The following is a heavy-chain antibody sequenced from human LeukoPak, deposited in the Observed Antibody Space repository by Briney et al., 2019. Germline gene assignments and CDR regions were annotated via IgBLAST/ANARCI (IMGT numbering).Heavy chain of an antibody. CDR2: MNPNSGNT. D-gene: IGHD2-15*01. J-gene: IGHJ6*03. CDR1: GYTFTSYD. Sequence: GASVTVSCKASGYTFTSYDINWVRQATGQGLEWVGWMNPNSGNTGYAQKFQGRVTMTRNTSISTAYMELSSLRSEDTAVYYCARFHCSGGSCYSGTYYYMDVWGKGTTVTVSS. CDR3: ARFHCSGGSCYSGTYYYMDV. V-gene: IGHV1-8*01.